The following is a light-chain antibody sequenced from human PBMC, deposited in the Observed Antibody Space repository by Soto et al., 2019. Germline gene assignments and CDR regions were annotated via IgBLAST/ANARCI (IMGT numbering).Light chain of an antibody. CDR1: NSDVGGYNY. CDR2: EVS. Sequence: QSRLTQPPSASRSPGQSVTMAGTGTNSDVGGYNYVSWYQQHPGKGPKLRIYEVSKRPSGVPDRFSGSKSGNTASLTVSGLQAEDEADYYCSSSAGRNTSVFGTGTKVTV. V-gene: IGLV2-8*01. J-gene: IGLJ1*01. CDR3: SSSAGRNTSV.